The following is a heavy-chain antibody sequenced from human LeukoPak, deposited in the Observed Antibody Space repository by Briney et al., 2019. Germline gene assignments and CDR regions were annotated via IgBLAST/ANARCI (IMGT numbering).Heavy chain of an antibody. D-gene: IGHD3/OR15-3a*01. Sequence: ASVKVSCQVSGDTLIELAIHWVRQTPGKGLEWMGGVDPEDGATMYAQKFEGRVSMTEDTTTDTAYMELSSVRSEDTAVYYCATARQYDDFAGYPWYYGLDVWGRGTTVTVSS. CDR1: GDTLIELA. CDR3: ATARQYDDFAGYPWYYGLDV. CDR2: VDPEDGAT. V-gene: IGHV1-24*01. J-gene: IGHJ6*02.